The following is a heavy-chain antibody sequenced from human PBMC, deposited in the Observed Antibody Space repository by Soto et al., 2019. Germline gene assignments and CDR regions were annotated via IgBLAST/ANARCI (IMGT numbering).Heavy chain of an antibody. CDR1: GYRFINFY. V-gene: IGHV1-2*02. CDR3: ATDDTGANFGS. Sequence: QVQLVQSGAEVKKPGASVRVSCKAFGYRFINFYLHWVRQAPGQGLEWMGWINPKNDDTNYAQKFQGRVTMTRDTSISVAYMELSGQNSGDTAVYYCATDDTGANFGSWGQGTLVTV. J-gene: IGHJ4*02. CDR2: INPKNDDT. D-gene: IGHD2-8*02.